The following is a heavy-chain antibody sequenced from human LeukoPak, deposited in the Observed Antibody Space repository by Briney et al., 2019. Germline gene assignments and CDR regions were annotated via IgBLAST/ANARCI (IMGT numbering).Heavy chain of an antibody. CDR2: INPSGGST. J-gene: IGHJ6*03. CDR1: GYTFTSYY. CDR3: ARDRGGYNYRGLGYMDV. V-gene: IGHV1-46*01. D-gene: IGHD5-24*01. Sequence: ASVKVSCKASGYTFTSYYMHWVRQAPGQGLEWMGIINPSGGSTSYAQKFQGRVTMTRDMSTSTVYMELSSLRSEDTAVYYCARDRGGYNYRGLGYMDVWGKGTTVTVSS.